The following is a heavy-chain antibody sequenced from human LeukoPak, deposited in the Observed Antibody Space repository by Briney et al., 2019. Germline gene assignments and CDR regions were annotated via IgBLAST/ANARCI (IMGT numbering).Heavy chain of an antibody. CDR3: ARGSPARFYFDL. V-gene: IGHV1-69*04. Sequence: GASVKVSCKASGGTFSTSAINWARQAPGQGLEWMGRIIPVLGIRDYAQNLQGRVTITADKSTNTAYMEMSSLRSDDTAMYYCARGSPARFYFDLWGQGTLVTVSS. D-gene: IGHD6-6*01. J-gene: IGHJ4*02. CDR1: GGTFSTSA. CDR2: IIPVLGIR.